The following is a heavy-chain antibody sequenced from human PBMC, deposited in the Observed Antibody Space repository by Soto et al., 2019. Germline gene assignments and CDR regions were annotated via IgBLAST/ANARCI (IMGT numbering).Heavy chain of an antibody. V-gene: IGHV4-59*01. Sequence: QVQLQESGPGLVKPSETLSLTCTVSGASISTYYWSWIRQPPGKGLVWIGYIYYSGTTSYNPSLGGRVSISVGTSKSRFSLTLSSVTGADTAVYYCARSRGGSFDCWGPGTLGTVSS. D-gene: IGHD2-15*01. CDR3: ARSRGGSFDC. J-gene: IGHJ4*02. CDR2: IYYSGTT. CDR1: GASISTYY.